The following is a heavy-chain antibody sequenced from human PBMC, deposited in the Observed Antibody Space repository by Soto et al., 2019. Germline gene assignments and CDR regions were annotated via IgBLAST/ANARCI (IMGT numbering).Heavy chain of an antibody. V-gene: IGHV3-9*01. Sequence: GVSLRLSCAASGFTFGDYAMQWVRQAPGKGLEWVSAISWNSGSIDYADSVKGRFTISRDNAKNSVYLQMNSLRAEDTAVYYCARDLQLGTFLYFFDYWGQGTLVTVSS. CDR2: ISWNSGSI. D-gene: IGHD1-7*01. J-gene: IGHJ4*02. CDR1: GFTFGDYA. CDR3: ARDLQLGTFLYFFDY.